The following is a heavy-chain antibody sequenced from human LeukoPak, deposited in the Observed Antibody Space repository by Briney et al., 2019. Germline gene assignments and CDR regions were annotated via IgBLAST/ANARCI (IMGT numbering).Heavy chain of an antibody. D-gene: IGHD3-10*01. Sequence: SVKVSCKASGGTFSSYAISWVRQAPRQGLEWMGGIIPIFGTANYAQKFQGRVTITADESTSTAYMELSSLRSEDTAVYYCARESGYYYGSGSYADYWGQGTLVTVSS. CDR1: GGTFSSYA. CDR2: IIPIFGTA. V-gene: IGHV1-69*13. CDR3: ARESGYYYGSGSYADY. J-gene: IGHJ4*02.